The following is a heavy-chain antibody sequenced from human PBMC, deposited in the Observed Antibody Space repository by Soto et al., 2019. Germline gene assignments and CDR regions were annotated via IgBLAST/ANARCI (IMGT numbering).Heavy chain of an antibody. CDR1: GYTFTSYG. Sequence: QVQLVQSGAEVKKPGASVKVSCKASGYTFTSYGISWVRQAPGQGLEWMGWISAYNGNTNYAQKLQGRVTMTTDTSTSRAYMELKSVRSDDTAVYGCASWDYDSCGYDYCGQGTLVTVAS. CDR2: ISAYNGNT. J-gene: IGHJ4*02. D-gene: IGHD3-22*01. CDR3: ASWDYDSCGYDY. V-gene: IGHV1-18*01.